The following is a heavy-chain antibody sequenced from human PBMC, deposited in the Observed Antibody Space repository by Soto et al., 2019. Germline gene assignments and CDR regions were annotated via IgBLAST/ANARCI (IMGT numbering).Heavy chain of an antibody. J-gene: IGHJ6*02. CDR1: GGTFSSYA. Sequence: SVKVSCKASGGTFSSYAISWVRQAPGQGLEWMGGIIPIFGTANYAQKFQGRVTITADESTSTAYMELSSLRSEDTAVYYCASARAGCSSTSCYTTHYYYGMDVWGQGTTVTVSS. V-gene: IGHV1-69*13. CDR3: ASARAGCSSTSCYTTHYYYGMDV. D-gene: IGHD2-2*02. CDR2: IIPIFGTA.